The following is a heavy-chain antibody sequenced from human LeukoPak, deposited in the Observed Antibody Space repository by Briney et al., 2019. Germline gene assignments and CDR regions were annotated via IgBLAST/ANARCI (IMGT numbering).Heavy chain of an antibody. J-gene: IGHJ4*02. D-gene: IGHD6-13*01. CDR3: ARRGAAPGNFDY. Sequence: GGSLRLSGAASGVTFSSYWMHWVRQAPGKGLVWVSRINSDGSSTTYADSVKGRFTISRDNAKNTLYLQMNSLRAEDTAVYYCARRGAAPGNFDYWGQGTLVTVSS. CDR1: GVTFSSYW. CDR2: INSDGSST. V-gene: IGHV3-74*01.